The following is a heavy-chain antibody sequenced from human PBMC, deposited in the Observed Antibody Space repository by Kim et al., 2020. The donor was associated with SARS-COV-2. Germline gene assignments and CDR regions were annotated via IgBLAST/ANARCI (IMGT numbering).Heavy chain of an antibody. D-gene: IGHD3-10*01. Sequence: SFQGQVTISADKSISTAYLQWSSLKASDTAMYYCARGGYGSGSYNWFDPWGQGTLVTVSS. V-gene: IGHV5-51*01. CDR3: ARGGYGSGSYNWFDP. J-gene: IGHJ5*02.